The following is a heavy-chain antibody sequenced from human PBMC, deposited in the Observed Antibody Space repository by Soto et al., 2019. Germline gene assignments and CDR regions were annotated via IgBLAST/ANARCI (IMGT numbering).Heavy chain of an antibody. J-gene: IGHJ5*02. CDR2: IYYSGST. D-gene: IGHD2-2*02. Sequence: PXETLSLTCTVSGVSISSGDYYWSWIRQPPGKGLEWIGYIYYSGSTYYNPSLKSRVTISVDTSKNQFSLKMSSVTAADTAVYYCASRYCSSTRCYKDWFNAWGQGTLVNVSS. CDR1: GVSISSGDYY. V-gene: IGHV4-30-4*01. CDR3: ASRYCSSTRCYKDWFNA.